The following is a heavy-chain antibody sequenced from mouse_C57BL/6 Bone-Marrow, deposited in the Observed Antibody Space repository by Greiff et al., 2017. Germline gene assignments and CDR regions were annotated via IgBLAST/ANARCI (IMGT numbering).Heavy chain of an antibody. Sequence: EVQLQESGAELVRPGASVKLSCTASGFNIKDDYMHWVKQRPEQGLEWIGWIDPENGDTEYASKFQGKATITADTSSNTAYLQLSSLTSEDTAVYYCTTGDYENYAMDYWGQGTSVTVSS. V-gene: IGHV14-4*01. CDR3: TTGDYENYAMDY. CDR2: IDPENGDT. CDR1: GFNIKDDY. D-gene: IGHD2-4*01. J-gene: IGHJ4*01.